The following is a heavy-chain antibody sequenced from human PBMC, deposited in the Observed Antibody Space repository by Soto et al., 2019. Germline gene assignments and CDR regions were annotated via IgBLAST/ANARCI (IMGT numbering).Heavy chain of an antibody. J-gene: IGHJ2*01. V-gene: IGHV4-61*01. CDR3: ARSHQSALRAGQDLYCDP. CDR2: IYYSGNT. CDR1: GASVNSGSYF. Sequence: VRLQESGPGLVKPSETLSLICTVSGASVNSGSYFWSWIRQPPGKGLEWIGHIYYSGNTKSKPSLERRIIMAVDTSKNQFSLMLTAMTTADTAVYYCARSHQSALRAGQDLYCDPCGRGTLVTVSS.